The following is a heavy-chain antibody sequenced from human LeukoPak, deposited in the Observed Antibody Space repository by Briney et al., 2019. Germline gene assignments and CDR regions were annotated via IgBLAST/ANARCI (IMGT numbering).Heavy chain of an antibody. J-gene: IGHJ3*02. CDR1: GYTFISYY. Sequence: ASVKVSCKASGYTFISYYMHWVRQAPGQGLEWMGIINPSGGSTSYAQKFQGRVTMTRDMSTSTVYMELSSLRSEDTAVYYCASRRPNSSGYYLSAFDIWGQGTMVTVSS. D-gene: IGHD3-22*01. CDR2: INPSGGST. V-gene: IGHV1-46*01. CDR3: ASRRPNSSGYYLSAFDI.